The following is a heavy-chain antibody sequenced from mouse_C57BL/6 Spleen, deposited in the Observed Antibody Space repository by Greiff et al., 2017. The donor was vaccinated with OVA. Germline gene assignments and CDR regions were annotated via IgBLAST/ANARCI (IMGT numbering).Heavy chain of an antibody. Sequence: QVQLQQSGTELVKPGASVKLSCKASGYTFTSYWMHWVKQRPGQGLEWIGNINPSNGGTNYNEKFKSKATLTVDKSSSTAYMQLSSLTSEDSAVYYCAREEGLRLYYFDYWGQGTTLTVSS. J-gene: IGHJ2*01. CDR1: GYTFTSYW. D-gene: IGHD3-2*02. V-gene: IGHV1-53*01. CDR2: INPSNGGT. CDR3: AREEGLRLYYFDY.